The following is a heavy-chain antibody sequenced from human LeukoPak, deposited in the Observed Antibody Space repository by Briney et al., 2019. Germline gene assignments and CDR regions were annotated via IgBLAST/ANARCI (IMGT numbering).Heavy chain of an antibody. D-gene: IGHD2-2*02. Sequence: SETLSLTCTVSGGSISSSSYYWGGLRQPPGRGLEWLGSIYYRGSTYYNPSLKSRVTISVDTSKNQFSLKLSSVTAADTAVYYCARATIPFDYWGQGTLVTVSS. V-gene: IGHV4-39*07. CDR2: IYYRGST. CDR1: GGSISSSSYY. CDR3: ARATIPFDY. J-gene: IGHJ4*02.